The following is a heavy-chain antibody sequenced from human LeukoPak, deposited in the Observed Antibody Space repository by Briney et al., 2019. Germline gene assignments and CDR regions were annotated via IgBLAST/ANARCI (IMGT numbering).Heavy chain of an antibody. CDR1: GFTSGDYA. CDR3: TREGYYFDY. J-gene: IGHJ4*02. CDR2: IRSKAYGGTT. V-gene: IGHV3-49*04. Sequence: GGSLRLSRTDSGFTSGDYAMSWVRPTPGEGLEWVGFIRSKAYGGTTEYAASVKGIFTISRDDSKSIAYLQMNSLKTEDTAVYYCTREGYYFDYWGQGTLVTVSS.